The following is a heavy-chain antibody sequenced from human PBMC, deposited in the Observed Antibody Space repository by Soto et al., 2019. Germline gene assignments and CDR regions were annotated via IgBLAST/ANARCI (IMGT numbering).Heavy chain of an antibody. CDR2: IYYSGST. CDR3: ARHGEEDTAIPLTRPFYYYYGMDV. D-gene: IGHD5-18*01. V-gene: IGHV4-39*01. J-gene: IGHJ6*02. CDR1: GGSISSSSYY. Sequence: QLQLQESGPGLVKPSETLSLTCTVSGGSISSSSYYWGWIRQPPGKGLEWIGSIYYSGSTYYNPSLKSRVTISVDTSKNQFSLKLSSVTAADTAVYYCARHGEEDTAIPLTRPFYYYYGMDVWGQGTTVTVSS.